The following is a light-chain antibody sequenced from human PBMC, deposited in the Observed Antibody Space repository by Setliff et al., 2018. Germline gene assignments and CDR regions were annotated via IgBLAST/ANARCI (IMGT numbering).Light chain of an antibody. CDR1: QGISNE. Sequence: DVQVTQSPSSLSASVGDRVTITCRASQGISNELDWFQQKPGKAPKRLIYDASNLQSGVPSRFSGSGSGTEFTLTTSSLQPEDFATYYCLQHKSYPLTFGGGTKWIS. V-gene: IGKV1-17*01. CDR3: LQHKSYPLT. J-gene: IGKJ4*01. CDR2: DAS.